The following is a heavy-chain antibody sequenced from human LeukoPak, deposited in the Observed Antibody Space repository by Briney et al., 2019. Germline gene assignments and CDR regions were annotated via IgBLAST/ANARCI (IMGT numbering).Heavy chain of an antibody. CDR3: ARGHLADYGSGSSFDY. J-gene: IGHJ4*02. CDR1: GGSISSGGYS. CDR2: IYHSGST. Sequence: SQTLSLTCAVSGGSISSGGYSWSWIRQPPGKGLAWIGYIYHSGSTYYNPSLKSRVTISVDRSKNQFSLKLSSVTAADTAVYYCARGHLADYGSGSSFDYWGQGTLVTVSS. D-gene: IGHD3-10*01. V-gene: IGHV4-30-2*01.